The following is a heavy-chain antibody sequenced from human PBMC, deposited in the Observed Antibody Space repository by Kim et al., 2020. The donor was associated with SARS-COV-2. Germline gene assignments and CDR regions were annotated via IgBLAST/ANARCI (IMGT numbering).Heavy chain of an antibody. CDR1: GFTFSSYA. V-gene: IGHV3-33*06. D-gene: IGHD6-6*01. CDR3: AKVVHVYGSSSSYFQY. J-gene: IGHJ1*01. Sequence: GGSLRLSCAASGFTFSSYAMHWVRQAPGKGLEWVAVIWYDGSNKYYADSVKGRFTISRDNSKKMLYLQVNSLRAEDTAVYYCAKVVHVYGSSSSYFQYW. CDR2: IWYDGSNK.